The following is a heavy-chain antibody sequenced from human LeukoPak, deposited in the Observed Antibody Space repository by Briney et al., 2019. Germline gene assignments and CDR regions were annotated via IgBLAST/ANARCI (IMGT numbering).Heavy chain of an antibody. CDR1: GGSISSYY. D-gene: IGHD6-13*01. Sequence: PSETLSLTCTVVGGSISSYYWSWIRQPSGKGLEWIGYIYYSGSTNYNPSLKSRVTISVDTSKNQFSLKLSSVTAADTAVYYCARYSSSWSQFDYWGQGTLVTVSS. J-gene: IGHJ4*02. V-gene: IGHV4-59*08. CDR2: IYYSGST. CDR3: ARYSSSWSQFDY.